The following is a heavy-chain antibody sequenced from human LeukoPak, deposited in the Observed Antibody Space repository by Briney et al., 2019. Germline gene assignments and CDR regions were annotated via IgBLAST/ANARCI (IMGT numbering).Heavy chain of an antibody. Sequence: GGTRRLSCAASGFTFSSYGMSWVRQAPGKGLEWVSAISGSGGSTYYADSVKGRFTISRDNSKNTLYLQMNSLRAEDTAVYCCAGTIAAAGTVSLDYWGQGTLVTVSS. CDR3: AGTIAAAGTVSLDY. D-gene: IGHD6-13*01. V-gene: IGHV3-23*01. CDR2: ISGSGGST. CDR1: GFTFSSYG. J-gene: IGHJ4*02.